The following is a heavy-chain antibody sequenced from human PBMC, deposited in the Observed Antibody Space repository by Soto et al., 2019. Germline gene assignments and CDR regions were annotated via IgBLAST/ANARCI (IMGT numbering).Heavy chain of an antibody. CDR1: GDSINSNYC. D-gene: IGHD6-19*01. V-gene: IGHV4-4*02. CDR2: IYYSGGS. Sequence: QVQLQESGPGLVRPSGTLSLTCAVSGDSINSNYCWTWVRQPPGKGLEWIAEIYYSGGSSYNPSLKSRVTISRDKSKNQFSVNLTSVTAADTAMYYCARDTGWGLEYWGQGTLVTVSS. J-gene: IGHJ4*02. CDR3: ARDTGWGLEY.